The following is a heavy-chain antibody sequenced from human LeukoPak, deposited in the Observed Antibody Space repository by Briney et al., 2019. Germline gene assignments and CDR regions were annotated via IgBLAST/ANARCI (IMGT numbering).Heavy chain of an antibody. J-gene: IGHJ4*02. CDR3: ARGRPTDGYNYWGNYYFDY. CDR2: INHSGNT. Sequence: SETLSLTRAVYGGSFSGYYWSWIRQPPGKGLEWIGEINHSGNTNYNPSLKSRVTISVDTSKNQFSLKLSSVTAADTAVYYCARGRPTDGYNYWGNYYFDYWGQGTLVTVSS. D-gene: IGHD5-24*01. V-gene: IGHV4-34*01. CDR1: GGSFSGYY.